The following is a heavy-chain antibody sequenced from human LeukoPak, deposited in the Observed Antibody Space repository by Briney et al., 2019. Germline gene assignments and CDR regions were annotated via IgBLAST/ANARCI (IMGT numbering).Heavy chain of an antibody. CDR1: GFTFSSYS. D-gene: IGHD6-13*01. J-gene: IGHJ5*02. Sequence: GGSLRLSCAASGFTFSSYSMNWVRQAPGEGLEWVSSISSSSSYIYYADSVKGRFTISRDNAKNSLYLQMNSLRAEDTAVYYCARVSAAALYNWFDPWGQGTLVTVSS. CDR3: ARVSAAALYNWFDP. CDR2: ISSSSSYI. V-gene: IGHV3-21*01.